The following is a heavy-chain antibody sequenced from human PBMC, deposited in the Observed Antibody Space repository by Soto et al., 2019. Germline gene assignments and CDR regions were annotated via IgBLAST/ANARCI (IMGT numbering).Heavy chain of an antibody. CDR2: IYCSGST. CDR3: AREGVVAAASYYYYYMDV. D-gene: IGHD2-15*01. V-gene: IGHV4-59*01. CDR1: GGSISSYY. J-gene: IGHJ6*03. Sequence: SETLSLTCTVSGGSISSYYWSWIRQPPGKGMEWIGYIYCSGSTNYNPSLKSRVTISVDTSKNQFSLKLSSVTAADTAVYYCAREGVVAAASYYYYYMDVWGKGTTVTVSS.